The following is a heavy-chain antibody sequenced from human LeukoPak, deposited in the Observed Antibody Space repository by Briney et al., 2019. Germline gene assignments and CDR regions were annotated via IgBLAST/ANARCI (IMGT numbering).Heavy chain of an antibody. CDR1: GFTFSGSA. V-gene: IGHV3-73*01. D-gene: IGHD1-1*01. CDR2: IRSKTNNYAT. CDR3: TTTNPFY. J-gene: IGHJ4*02. Sequence: GGSLRLSCAASGFTFSGSALHWVRQASGKGLEWIGRIRSKTNNYATTYAASVTGRFTISRDDAENTLYLQMNSLKIEDTAVYYCTTTNPFYWGQGTLVTVSS.